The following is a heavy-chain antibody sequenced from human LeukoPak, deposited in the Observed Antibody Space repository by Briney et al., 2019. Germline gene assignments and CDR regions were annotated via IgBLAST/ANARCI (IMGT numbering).Heavy chain of an antibody. CDR3: ARVGAQGIVVVYMSYFDY. J-gene: IGHJ4*02. V-gene: IGHV1-3*01. CDR2: INAGNGNT. D-gene: IGHD3-22*01. CDR1: GYTFTSYA. Sequence: ASVKVSCKASGYTFTSYAMHWVRQAPGQRLEWMGWINAGNGNTNYAQKLQGRVTMTTDTSTSTAYMELRSLRSDDTAVYYCARVGAQGIVVVYMSYFDYWGQGILVTVSS.